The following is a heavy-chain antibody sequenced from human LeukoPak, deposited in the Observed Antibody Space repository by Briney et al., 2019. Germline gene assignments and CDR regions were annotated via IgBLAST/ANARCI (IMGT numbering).Heavy chain of an antibody. Sequence: QPGGSLRLSCVASGFTFSSYWMSWVRQAPGRGLEWVASLKEDGGIEHYVDSVKGRITISRDNAKDSLYLQMNSLRAEDTAVYFCARHLFWAMDCWGQGALVTVSS. D-gene: IGHD3-16*01. CDR2: LKEDGGIE. V-gene: IGHV3-7*01. CDR1: GFTFSSYW. CDR3: ARHLFWAMDC. J-gene: IGHJ4*02.